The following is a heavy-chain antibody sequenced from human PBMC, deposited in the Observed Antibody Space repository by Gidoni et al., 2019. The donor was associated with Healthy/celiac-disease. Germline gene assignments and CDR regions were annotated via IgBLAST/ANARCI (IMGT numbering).Heavy chain of an antibody. V-gene: IGHV5-51*01. Sequence: EVQLVQSGAEVKKPGESLKISCKGSGYSCTSYWIGWVRQMPGKGLEWMGIIYPGDSDTRYSPSFQGHVTISADKSISTAYLQWSSLKASDTAMYYCARHVRGVIGPYYYMDVWGKGTTVTVSS. J-gene: IGHJ6*03. CDR2: IYPGDSDT. CDR1: GYSCTSYW. D-gene: IGHD3-10*02. CDR3: ARHVRGVIGPYYYMDV.